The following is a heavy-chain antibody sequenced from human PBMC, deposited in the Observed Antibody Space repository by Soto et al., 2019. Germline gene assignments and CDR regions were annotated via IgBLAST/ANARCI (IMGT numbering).Heavy chain of an antibody. CDR2: ISYDGSNK. J-gene: IGHJ4*02. D-gene: IGHD5-12*01. Sequence: GGSLRLSCAASGFTFSSYGMHWVRQAPGKGLEWVAVISYDGSNKYYADSVKGRFTISRDNSKNTLYLQMNSLRAEDTAVYYCAKDRRDGYSYFDYWGQGTLVTAPQ. CDR3: AKDRRDGYSYFDY. V-gene: IGHV3-30*18. CDR1: GFTFSSYG.